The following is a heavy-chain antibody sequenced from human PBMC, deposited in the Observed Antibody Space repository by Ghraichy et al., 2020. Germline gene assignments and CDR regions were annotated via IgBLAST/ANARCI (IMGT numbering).Heavy chain of an antibody. CDR1: GFTVSNNY. J-gene: IGHJ3*02. CDR3: ARDSLSYCSVSACSGNAFDI. Sequence: LSLTCAASGFTVSNNYMTWVRQAPGRGLEWVSVIYSNGGAYYEDSVKGRFTISRDNSKNMLYLQMNSLRAEDTAVYYCARDSLSYCSVSACSGNAFDIWGQGTMVTVSS. V-gene: IGHV3-53*01. D-gene: IGHD2-15*01. CDR2: IYSNGGA.